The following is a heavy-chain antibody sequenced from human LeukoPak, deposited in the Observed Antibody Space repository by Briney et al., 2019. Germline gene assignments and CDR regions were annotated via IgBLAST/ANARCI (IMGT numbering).Heavy chain of an antibody. D-gene: IGHD3-10*01. CDR1: GYTFRDYY. CDR2: INPSCGGT. V-gene: IGHV1-2*02. J-gene: IGHJ4*02. Sequence: ASVRVSCKASGYTFRDYYMHWVRQAPGQGLEWMGWINPSCGGTNYAQRLQGRVTMTRDTSINTAYMELSRLTSDDTAVYYCARDLTMVRGLAKSRYFDYWGKGTPVTGSS. CDR3: ARDLTMVRGLAKSRYFDY.